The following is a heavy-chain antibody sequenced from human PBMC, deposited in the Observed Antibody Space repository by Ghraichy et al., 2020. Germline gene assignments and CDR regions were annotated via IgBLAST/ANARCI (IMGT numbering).Heavy chain of an antibody. CDR3: ARYVFGGFDI. D-gene: IGHD3-10*02. V-gene: IGHV3-48*02. CDR1: GFTFSSFA. Sequence: GGSLRLSCAASGFTFSSFAMNWIRQAPGKGLEWISYISDSSGLIYIADSVKGRFTISRDNVNKSLYLQLNSLRDDDTAVYYCARYVFGGFDIWGRGAMVTVSS. J-gene: IGHJ3*02. CDR2: ISDSSGLI.